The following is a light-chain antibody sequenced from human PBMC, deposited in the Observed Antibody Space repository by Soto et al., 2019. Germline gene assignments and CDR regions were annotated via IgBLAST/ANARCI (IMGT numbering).Light chain of an antibody. CDR1: QSVRHN. CDR3: QQYNEWPPRWT. CDR2: AAS. J-gene: IGKJ1*01. V-gene: IGKV3-15*01. Sequence: EIVLTQSPATLSVSPGERATLSCRASQSVRHNLAWDQQKLGQAPRLLIYAASTRATGIPARFSGGGSETAFTLTISSLQSEDFAVYYGQQYNEWPPRWTFGQGTTVEIK.